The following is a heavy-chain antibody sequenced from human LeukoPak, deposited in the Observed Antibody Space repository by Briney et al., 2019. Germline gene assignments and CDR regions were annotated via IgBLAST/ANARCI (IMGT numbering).Heavy chain of an antibody. Sequence: SETLSLTCAVYGGSFSGYYWSWIRQPPGKGLEWIGEINHSGSTNYNPSLKSRVTISVATSKNQFSLKLSSVTAADTAVYYCARGPSYYDFWQEFDYWGQGTLVTVSS. D-gene: IGHD3-3*01. CDR1: GGSFSGYY. J-gene: IGHJ4*02. V-gene: IGHV4-34*01. CDR2: INHSGST. CDR3: ARGPSYYDFWQEFDY.